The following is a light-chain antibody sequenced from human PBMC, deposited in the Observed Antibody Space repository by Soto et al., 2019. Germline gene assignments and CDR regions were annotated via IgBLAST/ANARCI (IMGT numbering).Light chain of an antibody. V-gene: IGKV1-5*03. CDR1: QSISSW. Sequence: DIQMTQSPSTLSASIGDRVTITCRASQSISSWLAWYQQKPGKVPKLLIYEASSLGSGVPSRFSGSGSGTEFTLTISSLQPDDFATYYCQQYSSYSRTFGQGTKVEIK. J-gene: IGKJ1*01. CDR2: EAS. CDR3: QQYSSYSRT.